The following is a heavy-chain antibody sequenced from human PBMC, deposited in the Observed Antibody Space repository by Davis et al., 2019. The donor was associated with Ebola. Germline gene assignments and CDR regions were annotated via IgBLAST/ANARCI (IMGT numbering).Heavy chain of an antibody. CDR2: MSYDGSDQ. CDR1: GFTFSAYG. D-gene: IGHD3-3*01. J-gene: IGHJ4*02. V-gene: IGHV3-30*18. Sequence: GESLKISCAASGFTFSAYGMHWVRQAPGKGLEWVAVMSYDGSDQYYAGSVKGRFTISRDNSKNTLFLQMNSLRAEDTAVYYCAKRRYWSGYYIDYWGQGTLVTVSS. CDR3: AKRRYWSGYYIDY.